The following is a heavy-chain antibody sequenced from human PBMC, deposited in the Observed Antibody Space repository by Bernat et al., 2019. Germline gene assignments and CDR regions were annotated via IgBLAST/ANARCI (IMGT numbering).Heavy chain of an antibody. Sequence: QVQLVQSGAEVKKPGASVKVSCKASGYTFTGYYMHWVRQAPGQGLEWMGWINPNSGGTNYAQKFQGWVTMTRDTSISTAYMELSRLRSDDTAVYYCAGCGGSGGSCYGSDDFDIWGQGTMVTVSS. CDR1: GYTFTGYY. CDR2: INPNSGGT. J-gene: IGHJ3*02. D-gene: IGHD2-15*01. CDR3: AGCGGSGGSCYGSDDFDI. V-gene: IGHV1-2*04.